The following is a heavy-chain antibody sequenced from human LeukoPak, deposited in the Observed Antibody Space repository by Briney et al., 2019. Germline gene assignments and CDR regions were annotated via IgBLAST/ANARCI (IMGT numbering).Heavy chain of an antibody. V-gene: IGHV3-21*01. CDR3: ARAVAVSVGRYYGLDV. Sequence: GGSLRLSCAASGFIFNSYTMNWVRQAPGKGLGWVSFISSSETYIHYADSVRGRFTISRDNAKNSLYLQMNSLRAEDTAVYYCARAVAVSVGRYYGLDVWGQGTTVTVSS. D-gene: IGHD4-17*01. CDR2: ISSSETYI. J-gene: IGHJ6*02. CDR1: GFIFNSYT.